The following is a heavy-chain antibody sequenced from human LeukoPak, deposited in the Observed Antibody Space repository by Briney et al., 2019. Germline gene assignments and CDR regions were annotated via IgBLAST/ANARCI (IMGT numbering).Heavy chain of an antibody. CDR1: GFTFSSYA. CDR3: AKGARYCSGGSCYYFDY. J-gene: IGHJ4*02. V-gene: IGHV3-23*01. CDR2: ISGSGGST. D-gene: IGHD2-15*01. Sequence: GGSLRLSCAASGFTFSSYAMSWVRQAPGKGLEWASAISGSGGSTYYADSGKGRFTISRDNSKNTLYLQMNSLRAEDTAVYYCAKGARYCSGGSCYYFDYWGQGTLVTVSS.